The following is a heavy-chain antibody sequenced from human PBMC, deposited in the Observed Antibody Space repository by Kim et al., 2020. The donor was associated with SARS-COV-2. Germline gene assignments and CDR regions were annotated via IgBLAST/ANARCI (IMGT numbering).Heavy chain of an antibody. D-gene: IGHD3-3*02. J-gene: IGHJ6*03. Sequence: SETLSLTCVVYGGSLSGYSWNWIRQPPGKGLEWIGEINHSGGTKASPSLKNRVTMSIDTSQSQFSLRLTSVTAADAAVYFCARGHFGVVPAPILGLGPFYYYYNMDVWGRGATVTVSS. CDR1: GGSLSGYS. CDR2: INHSGGT. CDR3: ARGHFGVVPAPILGLGPFYYYYNMDV. V-gene: IGHV4-34*01.